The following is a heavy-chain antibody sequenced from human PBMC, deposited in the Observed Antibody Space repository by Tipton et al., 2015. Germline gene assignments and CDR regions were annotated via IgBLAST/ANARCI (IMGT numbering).Heavy chain of an antibody. CDR2: ISYSGSI. D-gene: IGHD4-11*01. CDR3: ARIYSNYVHDY. J-gene: IGHJ4*02. CDR1: GGSVSSGSYY. V-gene: IGHV4-61*01. Sequence: TLSLTCTVSGGSVSSGSYYWSWIRQPPGKGLEWIGYISYSGSINYNPSLKSRVTISVDTSRNQFSLKLSSVTAADTAVYYCARIYSNYVHDYWGQGTLVTVSS.